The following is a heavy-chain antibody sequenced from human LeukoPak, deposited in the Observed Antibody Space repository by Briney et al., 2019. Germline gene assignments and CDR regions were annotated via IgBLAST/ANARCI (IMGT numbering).Heavy chain of an antibody. CDR2: ISADGGDI. CDR3: AKDPPHSDRSIYSDNS. J-gene: IGHJ4*02. D-gene: IGHD3-22*01. V-gene: IGHV3-23*01. Sequence: PGGSLRLSCAASGFIFSNNIMNWVRQAPGKGLEWVSVISADGGDIYYADSVNGRFTISRDNSKNTLHLQMDSLRAEDTAVYYCAKDPPHSDRSIYSDNSWGQGTLVTASS. CDR1: GFIFSNNI.